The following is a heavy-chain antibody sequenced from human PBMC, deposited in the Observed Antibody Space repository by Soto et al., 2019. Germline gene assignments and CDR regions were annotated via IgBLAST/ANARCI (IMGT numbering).Heavy chain of an antibody. CDR1: GGSFSGYY. J-gene: IGHJ4*02. V-gene: IGHV4-34*01. D-gene: IGHD3-10*01. CDR3: ARGTMVRGVPL. CDR2: INHSGST. Sequence: LEILSLTCAVYGGSFSGYYWSWIRQPPGKGLEWIGEINHSGSTNYNPSLKSRVTISVDTSKNQLSLKLSSVTAADTAVYYCARGTMVRGVPLWGQGTLVTVSS.